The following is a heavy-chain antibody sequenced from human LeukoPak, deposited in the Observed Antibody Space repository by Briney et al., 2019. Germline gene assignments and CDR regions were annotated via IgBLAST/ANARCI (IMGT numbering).Heavy chain of an antibody. Sequence: ASVKVSCKASGYTFTGYYMHWVRQAPGQGLEWMGWINPNSGGTKYAQKFQGRVTLTRDTSISTDYMELSRLRSDDTAVYYCARDYNGRLRRGVYLDPWGQGTLVTVSS. D-gene: IGHD2-8*01. CDR1: GYTFTGYY. CDR3: ARDYNGRLRRGVYLDP. V-gene: IGHV1-2*02. CDR2: INPNSGGT. J-gene: IGHJ5*02.